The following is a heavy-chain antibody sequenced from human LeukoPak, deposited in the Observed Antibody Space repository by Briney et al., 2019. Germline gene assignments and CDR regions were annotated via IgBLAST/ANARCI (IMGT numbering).Heavy chain of an antibody. J-gene: IGHJ3*02. V-gene: IGHV3-7*01. D-gene: IGHD6-19*01. Sequence: GGSLGLSCAASGFTFSSYWMSWVRQAPGKGLEWVANIKQDGSEKYYVDSVKGRFTISRDNAKNSLYLQMNSLGAEDTAVYYCARVAVAGDAFDIWGQGTMVTVSS. CDR2: IKQDGSEK. CDR1: GFTFSSYW. CDR3: ARVAVAGDAFDI.